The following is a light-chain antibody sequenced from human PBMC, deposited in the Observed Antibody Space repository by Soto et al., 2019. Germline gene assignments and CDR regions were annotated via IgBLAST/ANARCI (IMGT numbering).Light chain of an antibody. J-gene: IGKJ1*01. CDR1: QTVTRN. Sequence: EIVMTQSPATLSVSPGERATLACTASQTVTRNLAWYQQKPGQAPRLLIYGASTTVTGIPARFSGSGSGTEFTLTISSLQSEDLAVYYCQQYQTSPRTFGQGTKVEIK. CDR3: QQYQTSPRT. V-gene: IGKV3-15*01. CDR2: GAS.